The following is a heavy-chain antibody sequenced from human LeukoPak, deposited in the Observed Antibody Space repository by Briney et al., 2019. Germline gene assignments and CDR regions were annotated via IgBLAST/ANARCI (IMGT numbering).Heavy chain of an antibody. V-gene: IGHV3-33*01. D-gene: IGHD3-10*01. CDR3: ARGRKEDYGSGSRGYAFDI. CDR1: GFSFSNYG. Sequence: GGSLRLSCAASGFSFSNYGMHWVRQAPGKGLEWVAVIWYDGSNKYYADSVKGRFTISRDNSKNTLYVQMSSLRAEDTAVYYCARGRKEDYGSGSRGYAFDIWGQGTMVTVSS. J-gene: IGHJ3*02. CDR2: IWYDGSNK.